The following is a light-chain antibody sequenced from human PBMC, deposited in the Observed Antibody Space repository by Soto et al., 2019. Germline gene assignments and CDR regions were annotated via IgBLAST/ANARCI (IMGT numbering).Light chain of an antibody. CDR1: QSISSW. Sequence: DIQMTQSPSTLSASVGDRVTITCRASQSISSWLAWYQQKPGKAPKLLIYKASTLESGVPSSFSGSGSGTEFTLTISSLQPEDFATYYCQQYNTYPCTFGQGTKLDIK. J-gene: IGKJ1*01. CDR3: QQYNTYPCT. V-gene: IGKV1-5*03. CDR2: KAS.